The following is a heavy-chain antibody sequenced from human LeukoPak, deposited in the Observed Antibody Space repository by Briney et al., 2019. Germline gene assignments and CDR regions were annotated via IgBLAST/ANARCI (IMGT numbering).Heavy chain of an antibody. D-gene: IGHD5-12*01. V-gene: IGHV3-30*18. CDR3: AKGSNRGVATIDY. CDR2: ISCDGSTK. CDR1: GFTFSSYG. Sequence: GGSLRLSCAASGFTFSSYGMHWVRQAPDKGLDWVAVISCDGSTKYYADSVKGRFTISRDNSKNTLFLQMNSLRAEDTAVYYCAKGSNRGVATIDYWGQGALVTVSS. J-gene: IGHJ4*02.